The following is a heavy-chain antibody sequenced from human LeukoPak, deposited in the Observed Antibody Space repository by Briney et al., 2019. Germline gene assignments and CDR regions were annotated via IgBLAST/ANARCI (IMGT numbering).Heavy chain of an antibody. V-gene: IGHV3-30*18. Sequence: SGMSLRLSCAASGFTFSNYAMHWVRQAPGKGLEWVAVISYDGSNKYYADSVKGRFTISRDNSKNTLYLQMNSLRAEDTAVYYCAKMSGVLDYGGIIDYWGQGTLVTVSS. CDR1: GFTFSNYA. J-gene: IGHJ4*02. CDR3: AKMSGVLDYGGIIDY. CDR2: ISYDGSNK. D-gene: IGHD4-23*01.